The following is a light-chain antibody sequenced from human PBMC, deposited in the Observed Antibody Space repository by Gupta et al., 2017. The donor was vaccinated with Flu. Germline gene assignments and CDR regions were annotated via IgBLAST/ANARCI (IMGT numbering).Light chain of an antibody. J-gene: IGKJ5*01. V-gene: IGKV2D-29*01. CDR3: MQSMQIPPIT. CDR2: EVS. CDR1: LSLLHSDGKTY. Sequence: VMTQTPLSLSVTPGQPASLSCKSSLSLLHSDGKTYLSWYLQRPGQPPHLLIYEVSNRSSGAPDRFSGSGSGTDFTLKISRVEAEDVGVYYCMQSMQIPPITFGQGTRLEIK.